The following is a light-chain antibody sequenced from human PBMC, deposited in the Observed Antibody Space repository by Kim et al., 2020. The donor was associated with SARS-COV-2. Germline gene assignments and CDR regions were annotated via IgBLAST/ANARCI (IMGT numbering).Light chain of an antibody. CDR2: DVS. Sequence: GQSFTISYNGNSSDVVGYNYVSWYQQPPGKAPKLMLYDVSKRPSGVPARFSGSKSGNAASLTVSGLQAEDEADYYCCSYAGSYTVVFGGGTQLTVL. J-gene: IGLJ2*01. V-gene: IGLV2-11*01. CDR3: CSYAGSYTVV. CDR1: SSDVVGYNY.